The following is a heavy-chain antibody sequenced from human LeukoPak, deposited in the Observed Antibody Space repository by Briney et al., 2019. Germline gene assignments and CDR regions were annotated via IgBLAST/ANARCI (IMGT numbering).Heavy chain of an antibody. D-gene: IGHD1-14*01. CDR1: GGSISSYY. Sequence: PSETLSLTCTVSGGSISSYYWSWIRQPAGKGLEWIGRIYTSGSTNYNPSLKSRVTMSVDTSKNQFSLKLSSVTAADTAVYYCARLFLPESEYHNWFDPWGQGTLVTVSS. V-gene: IGHV4-4*07. J-gene: IGHJ5*02. CDR2: IYTSGST. CDR3: ARLFLPESEYHNWFDP.